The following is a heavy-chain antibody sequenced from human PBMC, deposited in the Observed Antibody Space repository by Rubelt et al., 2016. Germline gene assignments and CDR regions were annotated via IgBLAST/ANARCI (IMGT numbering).Heavy chain of an antibody. CDR2: INHSGST. Sequence: QVQLQQWGAGLLKPSETLSLTCAVYGGSFSGYYWSWIRQPPGKGLEWIGEINHSGSTNYNPSLKRRVTISVDTSKNRFALKLSSVTAADTAVYYCARDLGEDYYGSGSPFDYWGQGTLVTVSS. CDR3: ARDLGEDYYGSGSPFDY. J-gene: IGHJ4*02. D-gene: IGHD3-10*01. CDR1: GGSFSGYY. V-gene: IGHV4-34*01.